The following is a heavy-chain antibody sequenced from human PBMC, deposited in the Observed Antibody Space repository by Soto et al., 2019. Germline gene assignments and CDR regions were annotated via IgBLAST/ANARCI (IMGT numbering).Heavy chain of an antibody. V-gene: IGHV1-69*06. CDR3: ARVAPQYYDFWSGYYSGWFDP. D-gene: IGHD3-3*01. CDR1: GGTFSSYA. Sequence: ASVKVSCKASGGTFSSYAISWVRQAPGQGLEWTGGIIPIFGTANYAQKFQGRVTITADKSTSTAYMELSSLRSEDTAVYYCARVAPQYYDFWSGYYSGWFDPWGQGTLVTVSS. J-gene: IGHJ5*02. CDR2: IIPIFGTA.